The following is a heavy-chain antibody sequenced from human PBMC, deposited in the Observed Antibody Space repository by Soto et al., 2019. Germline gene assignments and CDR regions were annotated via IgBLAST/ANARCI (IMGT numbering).Heavy chain of an antibody. V-gene: IGHV3-23*01. D-gene: IGHD6-19*01. CDR1: GFTFSSYA. CDR3: AKDTGHHSSGWYFDY. Sequence: EVQLLESGGGLVQPGGSLRLSCAASGFTFSSYAMSWVRQAPGKGLEWVSAISGSGGSTYDADSVKGRFTISSDNYKNTQYLQMNSLRAEDTAVYYCAKDTGHHSSGWYFDYWCQGTLVTVSS. J-gene: IGHJ4*02. CDR2: ISGSGGST.